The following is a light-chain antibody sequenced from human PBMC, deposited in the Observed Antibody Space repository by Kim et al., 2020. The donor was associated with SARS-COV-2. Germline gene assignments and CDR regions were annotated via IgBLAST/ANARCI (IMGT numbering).Light chain of an antibody. CDR3: QQYRNWPRT. CDR2: DAS. V-gene: IGKV3-15*01. Sequence: VSPGERDTLSCRASQSVGSSLVWYQQKPGRAPRLLINDASTRAAGITARFSGSGSGAEFTITISSPLSEDFTVYYCQQYRNWPRTFGQGTKVDIK. J-gene: IGKJ1*01. CDR1: QSVGSS.